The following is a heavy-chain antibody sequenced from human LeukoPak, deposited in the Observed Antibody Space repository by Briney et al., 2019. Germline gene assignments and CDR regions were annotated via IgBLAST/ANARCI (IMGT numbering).Heavy chain of an antibody. CDR2: INHSGST. CDR1: GFTFSSYA. J-gene: IGHJ4*02. V-gene: IGHV4-34*01. D-gene: IGHD4-23*01. CDR3: ARLEVVTPAYYFDY. Sequence: GSLRLSCAASGFTFSSYAMSWVRPAPGQGLEWIGEINHSGSTNYTPSLKRRVTISVDTSKSQFSLKLSSVTAADTAVYYCARLEVVTPAYYFDYWGQGTLVTVSS.